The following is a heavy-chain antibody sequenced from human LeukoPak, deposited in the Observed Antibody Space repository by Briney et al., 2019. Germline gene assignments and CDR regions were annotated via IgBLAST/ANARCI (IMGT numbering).Heavy chain of an antibody. V-gene: IGHV4-59*01. CDR2: IYYSGST. J-gene: IGHJ6*02. D-gene: IGHD5-24*01. CDR1: GGSISSYY. CDR3: ARDPDNFYGMDV. Sequence: SETLPLTCTVSGGSISSYYWSWIRQPPGKGLEWIGYIYYSGSTNYNPSLKSRVTISVDTSKNQFSLKLSSVTAADTAVYYCARDPDNFYGMDVWGQGTTVTVSS.